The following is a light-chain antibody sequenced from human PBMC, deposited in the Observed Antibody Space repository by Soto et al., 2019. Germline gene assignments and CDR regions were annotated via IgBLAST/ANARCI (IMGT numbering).Light chain of an antibody. Sequence: DVQMTQSPSSVSASVVDRFTLTCRASQGIGDRLAWYQQKPGKVPQLLIYFASTLGSGVPSRFSGSGSGTDFILTINTLQADDFATYYCLHTYSFPRTFGQGTKVDI. J-gene: IGKJ1*01. CDR2: FAS. CDR3: LHTYSFPRT. CDR1: QGIGDR. V-gene: IGKV1-12*01.